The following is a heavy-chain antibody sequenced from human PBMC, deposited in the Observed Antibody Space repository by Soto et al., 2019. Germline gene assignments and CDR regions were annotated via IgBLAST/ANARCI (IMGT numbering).Heavy chain of an antibody. V-gene: IGHV1-2*04. CDR2: INPNSGGT. D-gene: IGHD5-12*01. Sequence: ASVKVSCKASGYTFTGYYMHWVRQAPGQGLEWMGWINPNSGGTNYAQKFQGWVTMTRDTSISTAYMELSRLRSDDTAVYYCARGSGEMATIFAVYYFEYWGNGTLAT. CDR1: GYTFTGYY. J-gene: IGHJ4*01. CDR3: ARGSGEMATIFAVYYFEY.